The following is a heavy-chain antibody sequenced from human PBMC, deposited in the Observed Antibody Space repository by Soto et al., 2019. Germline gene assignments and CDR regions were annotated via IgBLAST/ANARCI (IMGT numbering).Heavy chain of an antibody. D-gene: IGHD3-16*01. V-gene: IGHV3-7*03. CDR3: VRVGRLGGY. J-gene: IGHJ4*02. CDR2: IKEDGSEK. Sequence: EVQLVESGGGWGQPGGSRRLSCTASGFTFSTYWMSWVRQAPGKGLGWVANIKEDGSEKYYVDSAKGPFSISRDNARSPLYLQMNSPRSEDTAVYYCVRVGRLGGYWGQGTQVTVSS. CDR1: GFTFSTYW.